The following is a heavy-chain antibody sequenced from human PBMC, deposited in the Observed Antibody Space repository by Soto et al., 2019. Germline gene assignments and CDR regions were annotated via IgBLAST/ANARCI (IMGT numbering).Heavy chain of an antibody. J-gene: IGHJ3*02. CDR1: GGTFSSYA. CDR2: IIPIFGTA. V-gene: IGHV1-69*01. D-gene: IGHD6-13*01. Sequence: QVQLVQSGAEVKKPGSSVKVSCKASGGTFSSYAISWVRQAPGQGLEWMGGIIPIFGTANYAQKFQGRVTITADESTSTAYMELSSLRSEVTAVYYCERYSSSWYLEGAFDIWGQGTMVTVSS. CDR3: ERYSSSWYLEGAFDI.